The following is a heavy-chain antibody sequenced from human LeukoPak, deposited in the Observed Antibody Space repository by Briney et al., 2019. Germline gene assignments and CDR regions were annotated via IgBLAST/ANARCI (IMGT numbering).Heavy chain of an antibody. Sequence: ASVKVSCKASGGTFSSYAISWVRQAPGQGLEWMGRINPNSGGTNYAQKFQGRVTMTRDTSISTAYMELSRLRSDDTAVYYCARVGITMVRGVNYNWFDPWGQGTLVTVSS. D-gene: IGHD3-10*01. CDR1: GGTFSSYA. CDR2: INPNSGGT. V-gene: IGHV1-2*06. CDR3: ARVGITMVRGVNYNWFDP. J-gene: IGHJ5*02.